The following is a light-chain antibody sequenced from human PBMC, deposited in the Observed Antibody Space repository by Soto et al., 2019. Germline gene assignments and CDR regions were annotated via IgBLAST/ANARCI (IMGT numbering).Light chain of an antibody. CDR3: QQRVSWPRYT. CDR1: ENVDNY. V-gene: IGKV3-11*01. J-gene: IGKJ2*01. CDR2: DAS. Sequence: EIVLTQSPATPSLSPGEGASLSCRASENVDNYLAWYRQKPGQAPRLLIYDASKRATGIPARFSGTGSGTDFTLTISSLEPEDFAVYYCQQRVSWPRYTFGQGTKREI.